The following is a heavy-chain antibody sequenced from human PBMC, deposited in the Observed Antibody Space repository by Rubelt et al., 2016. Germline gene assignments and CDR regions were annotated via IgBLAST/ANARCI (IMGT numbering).Heavy chain of an antibody. CDR3: ARGSYYFDY. Sequence: QVPGKGLAWVSRINSDGSSTSYVDSVKGRFTISRDKAKNTLYLQMNSLRDEDTAVYYCARGSYYFDYWGQGTLVTVSS. D-gene: IGHD2-21*01. J-gene: IGHJ4*02. CDR2: INSDGSST. V-gene: IGHV3-74*01.